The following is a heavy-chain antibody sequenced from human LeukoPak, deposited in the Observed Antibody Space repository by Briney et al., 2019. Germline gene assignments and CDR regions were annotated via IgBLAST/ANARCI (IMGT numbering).Heavy chain of an antibody. CDR1: GGTFNSYA. Sequence: SVKVSCKASGGTFNSYAISWVRQAPGQGLEWMGGIIPIFGTANYAQKFQGRVTITADESTSTAYMELSSLRSEDTAVYYCARGRRYSSGWYCPDWGQGTLVTVSS. D-gene: IGHD6-19*01. CDR3: ARGRRYSSGWYCPD. CDR2: IIPIFGTA. J-gene: IGHJ4*02. V-gene: IGHV1-69*13.